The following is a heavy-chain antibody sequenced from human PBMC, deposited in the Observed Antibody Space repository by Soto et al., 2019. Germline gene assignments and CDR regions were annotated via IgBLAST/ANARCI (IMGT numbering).Heavy chain of an antibody. Sequence: QVQLVQSGAEVKKPGASVKVSCKASGYTFSNFGISWVRQAPGQGLEWLGWISTDNGNTKFAQKFQGRVTMTADTAATTAYMALRSLRSDDTAVYFCTRDAKYYDILTGYFVNDYWGQGTLVTVSS. CDR3: TRDAKYYDILTGYFVNDY. J-gene: IGHJ4*02. V-gene: IGHV1-18*01. D-gene: IGHD3-9*01. CDR1: GYTFSNFG. CDR2: ISTDNGNT.